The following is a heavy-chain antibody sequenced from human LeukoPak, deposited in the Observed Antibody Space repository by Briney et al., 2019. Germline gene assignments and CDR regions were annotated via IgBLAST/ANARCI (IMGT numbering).Heavy chain of an antibody. CDR1: GGSFSGYY. CDR3: ARGRGRYCSGGSCYRRTDAFDI. V-gene: IGHV4-34*01. CDR2: TNHSGST. J-gene: IGHJ3*02. D-gene: IGHD2-15*01. Sequence: SETLSLTCAVYGGSFSGYYWSWIRQPPGKGLEWIGETNHSGSTNYNPSLKSRVTISVDTSKNQFSLKLSSVTAADTAVYYCARGRGRYCSGGSCYRRTDAFDIWGQGTMVTVSS.